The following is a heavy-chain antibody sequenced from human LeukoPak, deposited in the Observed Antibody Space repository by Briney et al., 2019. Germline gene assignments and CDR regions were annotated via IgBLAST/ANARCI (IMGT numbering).Heavy chain of an antibody. D-gene: IGHD4-11*01. Sequence: GGSLRLSCVASGFSVTSNYMHWVRQAPGKGLEWVSVIYGGGGTDYADSVKGRLTISRDTSTNTVYLQMNSLRAEDTAVYYCARSRLGYSNFDFWGQGALVTVSS. CDR1: GFSVTSNY. CDR2: IYGGGGT. J-gene: IGHJ4*02. V-gene: IGHV3-53*01. CDR3: ARSRLGYSNFDF.